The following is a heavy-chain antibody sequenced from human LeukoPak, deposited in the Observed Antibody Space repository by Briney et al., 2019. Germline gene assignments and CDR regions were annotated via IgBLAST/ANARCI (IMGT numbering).Heavy chain of an antibody. CDR2: IIPIFGTA. D-gene: IGHD2-2*02. CDR3: ARENCNSTSCYTRYYYGIDV. J-gene: IGHJ6*02. CDR1: GGTFSSYA. Sequence: ASVKVSCKASGGTFSSYAISWVRQAPGQGLEWMGGIIPIFGTANYAQKFQGRVTITADESPSTAYMELSGLRSEDTAVYYCARENCNSTSCYTRYYYGIDVWGQGTTVTVSS. V-gene: IGHV1-69*13.